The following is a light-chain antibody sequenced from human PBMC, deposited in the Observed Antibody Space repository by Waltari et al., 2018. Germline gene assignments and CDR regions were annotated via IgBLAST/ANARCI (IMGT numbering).Light chain of an antibody. CDR3: QQYDNLYT. Sequence: DIQITQSPSSLSASVGDRVSLTCQESQDSSNYLKGYQQKPGKAPKLLIYYASNLETGVPSRFSGSGSVTDFTFTISSLQPEDIATYYCQQYDNLYTFGQGTKLEIK. J-gene: IGKJ2*01. CDR2: YAS. CDR1: QDSSNY. V-gene: IGKV1-33*01.